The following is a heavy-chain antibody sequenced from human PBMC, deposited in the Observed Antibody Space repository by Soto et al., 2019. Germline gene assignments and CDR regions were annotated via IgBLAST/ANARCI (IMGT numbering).Heavy chain of an antibody. J-gene: IGHJ4*02. CDR1: GGSISSRGYY. CDR2: INHSGST. Sequence: TLSLTCTVSGGSISSRGYYWGWIRQPPGKGMEWIGTINHSGSTNYNPSLKSRVTISVDTSKNQFSLKLSSVTAADTAIYYCARVGGSGWNFDSWGQGILVTVSS. V-gene: IGHV4-39*07. D-gene: IGHD6-19*01. CDR3: ARVGGSGWNFDS.